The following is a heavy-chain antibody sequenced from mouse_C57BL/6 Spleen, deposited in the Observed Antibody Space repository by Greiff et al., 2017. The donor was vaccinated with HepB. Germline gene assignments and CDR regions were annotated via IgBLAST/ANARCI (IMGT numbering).Heavy chain of an antibody. CDR2: ISGGGGNT. CDR1: GFTFSSYT. V-gene: IGHV5-9*01. Sequence: EVNVVESGGGLVKPGGSLKLSCAASGFTFSSYTMSWVRQTPEKRLEWVATISGGGGNTYYPDSVKGRFTISRDNAKNTLYLQMSSLRSEDTALYYCARQGWLLPYAMDYWGQGTSVTVSS. J-gene: IGHJ4*01. CDR3: ARQGWLLPYAMDY. D-gene: IGHD2-3*01.